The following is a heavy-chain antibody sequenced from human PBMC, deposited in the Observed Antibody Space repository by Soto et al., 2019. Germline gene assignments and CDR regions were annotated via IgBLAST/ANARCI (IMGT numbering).Heavy chain of an antibody. D-gene: IGHD6-13*01. CDR3: ARTAAAGKYYYGVDG. CDR1: GYSFTSYW. V-gene: IGHV5-51*01. Sequence: GESLKISCKGSGYSFTSYWIGWVRQMPGKGLEWMGIIYPGDSDTRYSPSFQGQVTISADKSISTAYLQWSSLKASDTAIYYCARTAAAGKYYYGVDGWGQGTKVTVSS. J-gene: IGHJ6*02. CDR2: IYPGDSDT.